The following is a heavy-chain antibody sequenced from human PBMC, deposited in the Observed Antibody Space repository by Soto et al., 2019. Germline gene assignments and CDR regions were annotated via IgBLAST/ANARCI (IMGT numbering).Heavy chain of an antibody. D-gene: IGHD6-19*01. Sequence: QVQLQQWGAGLLKPSETLSLTCAVYGGSFSGYYWSWIRQPPGKGLEWIGEINHSGSTNYNPTLKSRVTISVDTSKNQFSLKLSSVTAADTAVYYCASSIAVADVNINWYFDLWGRGTLVTVSS. V-gene: IGHV4-34*01. CDR3: ASSIAVADVNINWYFDL. CDR1: GGSFSGYY. J-gene: IGHJ2*01. CDR2: INHSGST.